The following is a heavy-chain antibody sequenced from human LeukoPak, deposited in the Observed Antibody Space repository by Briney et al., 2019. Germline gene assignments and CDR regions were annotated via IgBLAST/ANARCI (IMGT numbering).Heavy chain of an antibody. J-gene: IGHJ6*03. CDR1: GGSISSSSYY. V-gene: IGHV4-39*07. CDR2: IYYSGST. D-gene: IGHD1-1*01. CDR3: ARIPQFVPTNYMDV. Sequence: KTSETLSLTCTVSGGSISSSSYYWGWIRQPPGKGLEWIGSIYYSGSTYYNPSLKSRVTISVDTSKNQFSLKLSSVTAADTAVYYCARIPQFVPTNYMDVWGKGTTVTVSS.